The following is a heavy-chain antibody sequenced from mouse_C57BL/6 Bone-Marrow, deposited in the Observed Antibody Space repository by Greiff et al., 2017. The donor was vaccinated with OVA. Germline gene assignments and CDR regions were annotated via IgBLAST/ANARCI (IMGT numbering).Heavy chain of an antibody. Sequence: QVQLQQPGAELVKPGASVKLSCTASGYTFTSYWLHWVMRRPGQGLEWIGMLHPNSGSTNYNEKFKSKATLTVDTSSSTDYMQLSSLTSEDSAVYYCARSRLRGRYYAMDYWGQGTSVTVSS. CDR2: LHPNSGST. V-gene: IGHV1-64*01. J-gene: IGHJ4*01. CDR1: GYTFTSYW. CDR3: ARSRLRGRYYAMDY. D-gene: IGHD2-4*01.